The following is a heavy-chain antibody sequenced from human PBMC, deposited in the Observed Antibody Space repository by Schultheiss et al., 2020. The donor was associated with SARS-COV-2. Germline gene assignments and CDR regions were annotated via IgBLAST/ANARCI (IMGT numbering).Heavy chain of an antibody. CDR1: GFTFSSYD. V-gene: IGHV3-13*05. D-gene: IGHD2-2*01. CDR2: IGTAGDP. J-gene: IGHJ6*03. Sequence: GGSLRLSCAASGFTFSSYDMHWVRQATGKGLEWVSAIGTAGDPYYPGSVKGRFTISRENAKNSLYLQMNSLRAGDTAVYYCARGRSIPEDIVVVPVDYYYYMDVWGKGTTVTVSS. CDR3: ARGRSIPEDIVVVPVDYYYYMDV.